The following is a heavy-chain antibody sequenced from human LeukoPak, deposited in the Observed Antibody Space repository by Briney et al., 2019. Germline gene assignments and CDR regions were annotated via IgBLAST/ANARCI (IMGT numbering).Heavy chain of an antibody. CDR2: VSHSGNT. J-gene: IGHJ4*02. CDR1: GGSVISGSYY. V-gene: IGHV4-61*01. Sequence: SETLSLTCTVSGGSVISGSYYWSWIRQPPGKELEWIGYVSHSGNTNYNPSLESRVTISKDTSKNQFSLKLSSVTAADTAVYYCVREHDWGDFDFWGQGTLVTVSS. CDR3: VREHDWGDFDF. D-gene: IGHD3-9*01.